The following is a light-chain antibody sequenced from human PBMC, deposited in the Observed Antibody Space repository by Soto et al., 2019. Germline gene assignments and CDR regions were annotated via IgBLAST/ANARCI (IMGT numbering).Light chain of an antibody. CDR3: QQYNNWPLYT. J-gene: IGKJ2*01. CDR1: QSVSSN. CDR2: GAS. V-gene: IGKV3-15*01. Sequence: EIVMTQSPATLSVSPGERATLSCRASQSVSSNLAWYQQKPGQAPRLLIYGASTRATGIPARCSGSGAGTEFTLTISSLRSEDFAVYYCQQYNNWPLYTFGQGTKLESK.